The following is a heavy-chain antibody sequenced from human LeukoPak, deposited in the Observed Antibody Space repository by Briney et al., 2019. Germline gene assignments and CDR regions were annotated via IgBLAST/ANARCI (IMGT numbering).Heavy chain of an antibody. CDR1: GGSISSSSYY. CDR2: IYYSGST. V-gene: IGHV4-39*01. D-gene: IGHD2-15*01. J-gene: IGHJ5*02. Sequence: SETLSLTCTVSGGSISSSSYYWGWIRQPPGKGLEWIGSIYYSGSTYYNPSLKSRVTISVDTSKNQFSLKLSSVTAADTAVYYCARYSYCSGGSCYWFDPWGQGTLVTVSS. CDR3: ARYSYCSGGSCYWFDP.